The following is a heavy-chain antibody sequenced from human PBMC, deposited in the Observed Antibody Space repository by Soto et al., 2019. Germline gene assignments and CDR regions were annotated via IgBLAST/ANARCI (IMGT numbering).Heavy chain of an antibody. CDR3: ARIVVGATLDNWFDP. J-gene: IGHJ5*02. CDR2: ISSNDEK. D-gene: IGHD1-26*01. Sequence: QVTLKESGPVLVKPTETLTLTCTVSGFSLSNARMGASWIRQPPGKALEWLAHISSNDEKSYSPSLKTRLTISKDTSKSQVVLTMTNMDPVDTATYYCARIVVGATLDNWFDPWGQGTLVTVSS. CDR1: GFSLSNARMG. V-gene: IGHV2-26*01.